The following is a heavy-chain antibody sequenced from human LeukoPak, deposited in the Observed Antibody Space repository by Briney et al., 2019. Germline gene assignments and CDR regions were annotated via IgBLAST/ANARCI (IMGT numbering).Heavy chain of an antibody. Sequence: PSETLSLTCTVSGGSISSYYWSWIRQPPGKGLEWIGYIYYSGSTNYNPSLKSRVTISVDTSKNQFSLKLSSVTAADTAVYYCARSGRLGLGYFDYWGQGTLVTVSS. CDR3: ARSGRLGLGYFDY. D-gene: IGHD6-19*01. J-gene: IGHJ4*02. V-gene: IGHV4-59*01. CDR1: GGSISSYY. CDR2: IYYSGST.